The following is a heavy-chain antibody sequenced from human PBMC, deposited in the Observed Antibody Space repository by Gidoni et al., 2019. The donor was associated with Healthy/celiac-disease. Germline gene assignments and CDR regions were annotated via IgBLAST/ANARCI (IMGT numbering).Heavy chain of an antibody. CDR3: AKDITDGYNYWGFDY. CDR1: GFTFADYA. J-gene: IGHJ4*02. Sequence: EVQLVESGGVVVQPGGSLRLSCAASGFTFADYAMHWVRQAPGKGLEWVSLRSWDGGSTYYADSVKGRFTISRDNSKNSLYLQMNSLRAEDTALYYCAKDITDGYNYWGFDYWGQGTLVTVSS. V-gene: IGHV3-43D*03. D-gene: IGHD5-12*01. CDR2: RSWDGGST.